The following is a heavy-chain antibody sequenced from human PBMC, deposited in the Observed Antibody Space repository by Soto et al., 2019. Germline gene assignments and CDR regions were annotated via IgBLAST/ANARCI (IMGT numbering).Heavy chain of an antibody. CDR2: IYYSGST. D-gene: IGHD3-9*01. J-gene: IGHJ3*02. CDR1: GASIKSYH. Sequence: PSETLSLTCTVPGASIKSYHWTWIRQPPGKGLEWIAYIYYSGSTNYNPSLKSRVTISVDTSKNQFSLKLSSVTAADTAVYYCARALILTGYYIHDAFDIWGQGTMVTVSS. CDR3: ARALILTGYYIHDAFDI. V-gene: IGHV4-59*01.